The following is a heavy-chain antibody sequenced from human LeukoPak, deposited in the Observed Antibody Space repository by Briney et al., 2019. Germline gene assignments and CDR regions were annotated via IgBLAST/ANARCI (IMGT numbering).Heavy chain of an antibody. D-gene: IGHD3-10*01. J-gene: IGHJ6*03. CDR2: IYYSGST. Sequence: SETLSLTCTVSGGSISSSSYYWGWIRQPPGKGLEWIGSIYYSGSTYYNPSLKSRVTISVDTSKNQFSLKLSSVTAADTAVYYCARGFYGSGSYSPPYYYMDVWGKGTTVTISS. CDR1: GGSISSSSYY. CDR3: ARGFYGSGSYSPPYYYMDV. V-gene: IGHV4-39*07.